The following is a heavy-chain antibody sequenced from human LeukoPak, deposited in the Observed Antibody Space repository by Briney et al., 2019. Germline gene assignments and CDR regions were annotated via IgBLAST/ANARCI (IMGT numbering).Heavy chain of an antibody. V-gene: IGHV3-7*04. CDR2: IDQDGSAD. D-gene: IGHD2-8*02. CDR3: ARGGVPFAECAY. Sequence: GALRLSCAALGFTLRTVLMSWVRQAPGKGLGGVANIDQDGSADYYADSVKGRFTISRDNGKNSLYLQMSNLRAEDTAVYFCARGGVPFAECAYWGRGTLVTVSS. CDR1: GFTLRTVL. J-gene: IGHJ4*02.